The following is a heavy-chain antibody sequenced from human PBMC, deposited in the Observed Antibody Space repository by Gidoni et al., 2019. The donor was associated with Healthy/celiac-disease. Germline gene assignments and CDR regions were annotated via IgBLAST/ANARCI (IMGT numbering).Heavy chain of an antibody. CDR1: GYTFTSYY. Sequence: QVQLVQSGAEVKKPAASVKVSCKASGYTFTSYYMHWVRQAPGQGLEWMGIINPSGGSTSYAQKFQGRVTMTRDTSTSTVYMELSSLRSEDTAVYYCASQWGPPLAGTYNWFDPWGQGTLVTVSS. V-gene: IGHV1-46*01. J-gene: IGHJ5*02. CDR2: INPSGGST. D-gene: IGHD1-26*01. CDR3: ASQWGPPLAGTYNWFDP.